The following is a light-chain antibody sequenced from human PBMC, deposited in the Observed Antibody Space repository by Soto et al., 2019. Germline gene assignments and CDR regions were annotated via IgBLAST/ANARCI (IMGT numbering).Light chain of an antibody. CDR3: QQRSNWHTIT. CDR2: DAS. Sequence: EIVLTQSPSTLSVSPGGRASLSCRASQSLSTYLAWYQQKPGQAPSLLIYDASNRATGIPASFSGSGAGTDFTLTISSLETEDFAVYYCQQRSNWHTITFGQGTRLEIK. J-gene: IGKJ5*01. V-gene: IGKV3D-11*02. CDR1: QSLSTY.